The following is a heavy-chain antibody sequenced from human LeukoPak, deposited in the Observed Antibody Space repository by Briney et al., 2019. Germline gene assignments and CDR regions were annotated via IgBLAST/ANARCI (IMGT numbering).Heavy chain of an antibody. CDR3: AASSGSYHY. V-gene: IGHV3-30*03. CDR2: ISYGGSDQ. CDR1: GFTFSTHG. D-gene: IGHD3-10*01. Sequence: GGSLRLSCAASGFTFSTHGLHWVRQAPGKGLEWLAIISYGGSDQYYADSVKGRFTISRDNSKNTLSLQMNSLTAEDTAVYYCAASSGSYHYWGQGTLVIVSS. J-gene: IGHJ4*02.